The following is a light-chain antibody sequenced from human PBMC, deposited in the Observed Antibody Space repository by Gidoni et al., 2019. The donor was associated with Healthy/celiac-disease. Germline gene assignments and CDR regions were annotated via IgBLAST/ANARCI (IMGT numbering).Light chain of an antibody. CDR1: QSLLDSDDGNTY. Sequence: DIVMTQTPLSLPVTPVEPASISCWSSQSLLDSDDGNTYLEWYLQKPGQSPQHLINTLSYRASRVPDRFSGSGAGTDVTLKISRVEDEDVGVYYCMQRIEFPYTFGQGTKVEIK. V-gene: IGKV2-40*01. CDR3: MQRIEFPYT. J-gene: IGKJ2*01. CDR2: TLS.